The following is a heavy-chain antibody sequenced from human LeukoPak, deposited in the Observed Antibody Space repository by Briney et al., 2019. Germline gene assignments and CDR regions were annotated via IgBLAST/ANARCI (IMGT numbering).Heavy chain of an antibody. CDR3: ARGGKDSSGWYGVDY. Sequence: GGSLRRSCAASGFTFSSYGMHWVRQAPGKGLEWVAVIWYDGSNKYYADSVKGRFTISRDNSKNTLYLQMNSLRAEDTAVYYCARGGKDSSGWYGVDYWGQGTLVTVSS. CDR1: GFTFSSYG. CDR2: IWYDGSNK. J-gene: IGHJ4*02. D-gene: IGHD6-19*01. V-gene: IGHV3-33*01.